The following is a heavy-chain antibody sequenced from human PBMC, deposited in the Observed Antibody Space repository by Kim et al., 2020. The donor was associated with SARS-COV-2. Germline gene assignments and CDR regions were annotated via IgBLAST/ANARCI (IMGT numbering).Heavy chain of an antibody. V-gene: IGHV1-8*01. D-gene: IGHD3-10*01. Sequence: TGYAQKFQGRVTMTRNTSISTAYMELSSLRSEDTAVYYCARGRRGFGFDPWGQGTLVTVSS. CDR2: T. CDR3: ARGRRGFGFDP. J-gene: IGHJ5*02.